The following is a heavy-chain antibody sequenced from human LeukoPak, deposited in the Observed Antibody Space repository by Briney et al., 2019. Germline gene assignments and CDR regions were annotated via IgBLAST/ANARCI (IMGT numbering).Heavy chain of an antibody. V-gene: IGHV3-7*01. CDR3: ARGTGVPFWGY. D-gene: IGHD3-16*01. J-gene: IGHJ4*02. CDR2: IKQDGSEK. Sequence: QPGGSLRLSWATSGFIFSSYWMSWVRQAPGKGLEWVANIKQDGSEKEYADSVKGRFTISRDNAKNSLFLQVNSLRAEDTAMYYCARGTGVPFWGYWGQGTLVTVSS. CDR1: GFIFSSYW.